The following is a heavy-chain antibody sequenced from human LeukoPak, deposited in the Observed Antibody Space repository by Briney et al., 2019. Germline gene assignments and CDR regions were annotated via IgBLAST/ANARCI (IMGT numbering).Heavy chain of an antibody. D-gene: IGHD6-19*01. J-gene: IGHJ4*02. CDR3: AKVRGTYSSGYFFDY. V-gene: IGHV3-9*01. Sequence: GGSLRLSCAASGFTFENYAMHWVRQAPGKGLEWLSIISWNSGYIGYADSVKGRFTISRDNAKKSLDLQMNSLRAEDTAFYYCAKVRGTYSSGYFFDYWGQGTLVTVSS. CDR2: ISWNSGYI. CDR1: GFTFENYA.